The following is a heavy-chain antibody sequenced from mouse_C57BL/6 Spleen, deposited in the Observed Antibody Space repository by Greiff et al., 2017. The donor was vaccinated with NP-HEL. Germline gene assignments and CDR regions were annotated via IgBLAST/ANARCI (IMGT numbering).Heavy chain of an antibody. D-gene: IGHD2-12*01. V-gene: IGHV1-82*01. CDR3: ACYYMGRFDV. CDR2: IYPGDGDT. J-gene: IGHJ1*03. Sequence: QVQLKESGPELVKPGASVKISCKASGYAFSSSWMNWVKQRPGKGLEWIGRIYPGDGDTNYNGKFKGKATLTADKSSSTAYMQLSSLTSEDSAVYFCACYYMGRFDVWGTGTTVTVSS. CDR1: GYAFSSSW.